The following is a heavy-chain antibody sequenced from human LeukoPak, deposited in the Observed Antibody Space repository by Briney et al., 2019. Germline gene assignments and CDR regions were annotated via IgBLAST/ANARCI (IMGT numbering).Heavy chain of an antibody. V-gene: IGHV3-48*02. CDR3: ARDDGRYQSRGFDY. D-gene: IGHD1-26*01. Sequence: GGSLRLPCAASGFTFSSYSMNWVRQAPGKGREGVSCISGSSSTIYYADSVKGRFTISRDNAKNSLYLQMNSLRDEDTAVYYCARDDGRYQSRGFDYWGQGTLVTVSS. CDR2: ISGSSSTI. CDR1: GFTFSSYS. J-gene: IGHJ4*02.